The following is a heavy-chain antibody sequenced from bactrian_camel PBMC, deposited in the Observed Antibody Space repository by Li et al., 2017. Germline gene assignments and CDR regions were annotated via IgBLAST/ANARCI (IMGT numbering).Heavy chain of an antibody. J-gene: IGHJ4*01. CDR3: MNTIPGLTELTGDGDNAIVR. Sequence: HVQLVESGGGSVQAGGSLRLSCTGSGFSFEDSDMGWLRRGPGNECKLVASLASYGTTYYGASAQGRFTISRDNAKDMMYLQMNTLKPEDTAEYYCMNTIPGLTELTGDGDNAIVRLEPGDPGHRL. V-gene: IGHV3S55*01. D-gene: IGHD7*01. CDR1: GFSFEDSD. CDR2: LASYGTT.